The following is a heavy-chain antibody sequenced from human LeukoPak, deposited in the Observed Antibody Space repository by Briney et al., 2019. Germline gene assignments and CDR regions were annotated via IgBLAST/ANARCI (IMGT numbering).Heavy chain of an antibody. J-gene: IGHJ4*02. CDR3: ARHNRGELSDAFDY. CDR2: IYSGGST. CDR1: GFTVSSNY. V-gene: IGHV3-66*04. D-gene: IGHD1-26*01. Sequence: GGSLRLSCAASGFTVSSNYMSWVRQAPGKGLEWVSVIYSGGSTYYADSVKGRFTISRGNSKNTLYLQMNSLRAEDTAAYYCARHNRGELSDAFDYWGQGTLVTVSS.